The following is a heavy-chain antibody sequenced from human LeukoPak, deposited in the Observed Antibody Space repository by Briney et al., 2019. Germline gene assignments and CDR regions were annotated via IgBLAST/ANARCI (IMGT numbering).Heavy chain of an antibody. J-gene: IGHJ6*03. V-gene: IGHV3-73*01. CDR3: TRQTVAGAYYYYMDV. CDR1: GFTFSGSA. D-gene: IGHD6-19*01. CDR2: IRSKANSYAT. Sequence: GGSLRLSCAASGFTFSGSAMHWVRQASGEGLEWVGCIRSKANSYATAYAASVKGRFTISRDDSKNTAYLQMNSLKTEDTAVYYCTRQTVAGAYYYYMDVWGKGTTVTVSS.